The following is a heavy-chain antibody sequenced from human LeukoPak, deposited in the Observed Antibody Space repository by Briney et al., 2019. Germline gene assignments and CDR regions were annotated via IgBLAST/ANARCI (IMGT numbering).Heavy chain of an antibody. CDR2: ISSSGST. D-gene: IGHD1-14*01. J-gene: IGHJ4*02. Sequence: PSETLSLTCTVSGDSISSGDYYWSWIRQPAGKGLEWIGRISSSGSTNYNPSLKSRVTISVDTSKNQFSLKLSSVTAADTAVYYCARRILADLTHDYWGQGTLVTVSS. V-gene: IGHV4-61*02. CDR1: GDSISSGDYY. CDR3: ARRILADLTHDY.